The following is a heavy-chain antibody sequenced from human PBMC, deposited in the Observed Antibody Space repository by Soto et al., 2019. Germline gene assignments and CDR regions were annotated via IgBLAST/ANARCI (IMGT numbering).Heavy chain of an antibody. V-gene: IGHV3-21*01. CDR2: ISSTTNYI. Sequence: GGSLRLSCAASDFTFTRYSMNWVRQAPGKGLEWVSSISSTTNYIYYADSMKGRFTVSRDNAKNSVYLEMNSLSAEDTAVYYCARESEDLTSNFDYWGQGTLVTVSS. J-gene: IGHJ4*02. CDR1: DFTFTRYS. CDR3: ARESEDLTSNFDY.